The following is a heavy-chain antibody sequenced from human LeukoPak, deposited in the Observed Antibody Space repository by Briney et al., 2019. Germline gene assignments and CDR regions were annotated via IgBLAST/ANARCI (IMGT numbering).Heavy chain of an antibody. J-gene: IGHJ6*03. CDR3: ARGTATTANSAYYYYMDV. CDR2: IYSGGST. D-gene: IGHD1-26*01. Sequence: PGGSLRLSCAASGFTVSSNYMSWVRQAPGKGLEWVSVIYSGGSTYYADSVKGRFTISRDNSKNTLYLQMNSLRAEDTAVYYCARGTATTANSAYYYYMDVWGKGTTVTVSS. V-gene: IGHV3-53*01. CDR1: GFTVSSNY.